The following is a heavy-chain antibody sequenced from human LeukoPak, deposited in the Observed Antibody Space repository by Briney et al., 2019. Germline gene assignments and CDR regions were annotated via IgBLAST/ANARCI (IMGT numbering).Heavy chain of an antibody. CDR3: AKDPGYQVVYCFDY. V-gene: IGHV3-23*01. J-gene: IGHJ4*02. Sequence: YPGGSLRLSCAASGFTFSSYSMSWVRQAPGKGLEWVSGISGSGGSTDYADSVKGRFTISRDNSKNTLYLQMNSLRVEDTAVYYCAKDPGYQVVYCFDYWGQGTLVTVSS. CDR2: ISGSGGST. CDR1: GFTFSSYS. D-gene: IGHD2-2*01.